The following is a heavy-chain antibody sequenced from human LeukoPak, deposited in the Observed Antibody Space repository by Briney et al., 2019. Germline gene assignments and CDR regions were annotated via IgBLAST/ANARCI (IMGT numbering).Heavy chain of an antibody. D-gene: IGHD1-1*01. CDR2: IYYSGNT. V-gene: IGHV4-59*01. Sequence: SETQSLTCSVPGASIGSYYWIWIRQPPGKGPEWLGTIYYSGNTKYNSSLKSRVSILADTSNNQFSLRLSSVTAADTAVYYCAREGLTTIGVIDVWGKGTTVTVSS. J-gene: IGHJ6*03. CDR1: GASIGSYY. CDR3: AREGLTTIGVIDV.